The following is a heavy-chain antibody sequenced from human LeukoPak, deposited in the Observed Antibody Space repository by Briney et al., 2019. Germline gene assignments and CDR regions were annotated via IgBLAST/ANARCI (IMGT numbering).Heavy chain of an antibody. J-gene: IGHJ4*02. D-gene: IGHD1-26*01. CDR1: GFTFSSYA. CDR2: ISYDGRIK. V-gene: IGHV3-30-3*01. Sequence: GGSLRLSCAASGFTFSSYAIHWVRQAPGKGLEWVSFISYDGRIKYYADSVKGRLTISRDNSKNTLSLQMNSLRAEDTAIYYCARDLRGLGRWELLDYFDYWGQGTLVTVSS. CDR3: ARDLRGLGRWELLDYFDY.